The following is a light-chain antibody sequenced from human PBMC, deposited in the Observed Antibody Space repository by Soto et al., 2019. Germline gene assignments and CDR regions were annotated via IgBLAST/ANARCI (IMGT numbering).Light chain of an antibody. J-gene: IGKJ5*01. Sequence: AIQMTQSPSSLSGSVGDRVTITCRASQGIRNDLGWYQQKPGKAPDLLIFAASSLQNGVPSRFGGNGSGTDFTLTISSLQPEDFATYYCLQNYNYPRSFGQGTRLEIK. CDR1: QGIRND. CDR3: LQNYNYPRS. CDR2: AAS. V-gene: IGKV1-6*01.